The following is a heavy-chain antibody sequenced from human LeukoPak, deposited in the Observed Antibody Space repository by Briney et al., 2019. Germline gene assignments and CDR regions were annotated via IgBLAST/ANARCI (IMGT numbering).Heavy chain of an antibody. CDR2: IYYSGST. Sequence: PSETLSLTCTVSGGSISSYYWSWIRQPPGKGLEWIGYIYYSGSTNYNPSLKSRVTISVDTSKNQFSLKLSSVTAADTAVDYCARGYGSGIDHWGQGTLVTVSS. CDR1: GGSISSYY. D-gene: IGHD3-10*01. CDR3: ARGYGSGIDH. V-gene: IGHV4-59*01. J-gene: IGHJ4*02.